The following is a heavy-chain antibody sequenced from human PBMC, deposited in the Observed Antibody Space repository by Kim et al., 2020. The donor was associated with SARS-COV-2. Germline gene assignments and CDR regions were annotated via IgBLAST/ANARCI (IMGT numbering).Heavy chain of an antibody. J-gene: IGHJ5*02. V-gene: IGHV1-2*02. D-gene: IGHD3-22*01. CDR1: QYTFTDYY. CDR2: INPDSGGT. CDR3: AREDCSVSGCARFPGANWIDP. Sequence: ASVKVSCKTSQYTFTDYYLHWVRQVPRQGLEWMGWINPDSGGTEYAQNFQGRVTMTRDTSINTAYMELRSLRSDDTAVYFCAREDCSVSGCARFPGANWIDPWGQGPLVTVSS.